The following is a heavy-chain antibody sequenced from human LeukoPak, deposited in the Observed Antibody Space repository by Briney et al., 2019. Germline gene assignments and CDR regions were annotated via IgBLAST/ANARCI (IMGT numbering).Heavy chain of an antibody. CDR3: ARDSGDSSGWYPYFDY. J-gene: IGHJ4*02. Sequence: PGGSLRLSCTASGFTFSSYWMSWVRQAPGKGLEWVANIKQDGSEKYYVDSVKGRFTISRDNAKNSLYLQMNSLRAEDTAVYYCARDSGDSSGWYPYFDYWGQGTLVTVSS. V-gene: IGHV3-7*01. CDR1: GFTFSSYW. CDR2: IKQDGSEK. D-gene: IGHD6-19*01.